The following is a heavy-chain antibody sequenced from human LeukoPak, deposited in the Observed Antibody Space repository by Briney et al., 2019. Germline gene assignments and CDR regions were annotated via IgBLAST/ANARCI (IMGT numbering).Heavy chain of an antibody. Sequence: PGGSLRLSCAASGFTLDDYAMHWVRQAPGKGLEWVSVIRWNSGSIGYADSVKGRFTISRDNAKNSLYLQMNRLRAEDTALYYCAKNNEGDFWYFDYWGQGTLVTVSS. CDR2: IRWNSGSI. J-gene: IGHJ4*02. V-gene: IGHV3-9*01. D-gene: IGHD3-3*01. CDR1: GFTLDDYA. CDR3: AKNNEGDFWYFDY.